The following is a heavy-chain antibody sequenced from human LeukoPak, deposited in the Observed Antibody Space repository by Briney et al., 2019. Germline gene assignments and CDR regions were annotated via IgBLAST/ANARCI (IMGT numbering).Heavy chain of an antibody. CDR3: AIVAAYYYGMDV. Sequence: GASVKVSCKALGYTFTDHYFHWLRQAPGQGLEWMGWIHPGRGDTNYAQKFQGRVSLTRDTSISTAYMELSRLTSDDTAVYYCAIVAAYYYGMDVWGQGTTVTVSS. J-gene: IGHJ6*02. CDR1: GYTFTDHY. V-gene: IGHV1-2*02. CDR2: IHPGRGDT.